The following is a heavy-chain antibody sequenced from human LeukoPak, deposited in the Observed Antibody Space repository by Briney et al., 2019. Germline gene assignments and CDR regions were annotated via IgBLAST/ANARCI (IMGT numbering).Heavy chain of an antibody. D-gene: IGHD3-16*01. J-gene: IGHJ4*02. CDR3: AREGNDYYYDQ. CDR1: GFIFKTYT. Sequence: GGSLRLSCAASGFIFKTYTMTWVRQAPGKGLEWVSSITGDCKYITYADSVKGRFTISRDNAKNSLYLQVASLRGDDTATYYCAREGNDYYYDQWGQRTLVTVSP. CDR2: ITGDCKYI. V-gene: IGHV3-21*01.